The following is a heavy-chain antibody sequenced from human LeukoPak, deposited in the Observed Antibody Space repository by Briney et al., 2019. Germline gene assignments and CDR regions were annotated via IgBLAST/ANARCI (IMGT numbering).Heavy chain of an antibody. CDR3: AKGKGMVYNNYYLDC. CDR1: GFTFSSFF. V-gene: IGHV3-23*01. Sequence: GGSLRLSCAVSGFTFSSFFMTWVRQAPGKGLEWVSGITGSAGTTSYADSVKGRFTISRDNSKNTLYLQMNSLRAEDTAVYYCAKGKGMVYNNYYLDCWGQGSLVTVSS. CDR2: ITGSAGTT. J-gene: IGHJ4*02. D-gene: IGHD4-11*01.